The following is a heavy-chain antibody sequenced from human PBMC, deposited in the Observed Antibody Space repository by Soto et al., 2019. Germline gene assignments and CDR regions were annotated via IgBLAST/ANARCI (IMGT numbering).Heavy chain of an antibody. CDR1: GGTFSNDI. CDR2: IIPLLDIA. V-gene: IGHV1-69*08. Sequence: QVQVVQSGAEVKKPGSSVKVSCKASGGTFSNDIITWVRQAPGQGLEWMGRIIPLLDIANYAQKFQGRVTITADKSTSTAYMELNSLRSEDTAVYYCVRDSHIGSTYSGYDGIDYWGQGTLVTVSS. J-gene: IGHJ4*02. D-gene: IGHD5-12*01. CDR3: VRDSHIGSTYSGYDGIDY.